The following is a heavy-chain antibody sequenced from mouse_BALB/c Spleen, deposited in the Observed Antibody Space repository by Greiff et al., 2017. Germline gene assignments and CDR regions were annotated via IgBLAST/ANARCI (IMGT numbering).Heavy chain of an antibody. CDR1: GYTFTSYT. J-gene: IGHJ2*01. D-gene: IGHD2-10*02. CDR3: ASPYGNYGY. V-gene: IGHV1-4*02. Sequence: QVQLQQSAAELARPGASVKMSCKASGYTFTSYTMRWVKQRPGQGLEWIGYINPSSGYTEYNQKFKDKTTLTADKSSSTAYMQLSSLTSEDSAVYYCASPYGNYGYWGQGTTLTVSS. CDR2: INPSSGYT.